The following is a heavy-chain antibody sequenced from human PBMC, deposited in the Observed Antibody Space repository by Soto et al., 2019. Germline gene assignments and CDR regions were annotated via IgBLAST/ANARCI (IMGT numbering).Heavy chain of an antibody. CDR3: ARGIRNYYGVDV. V-gene: IGHV3-74*01. Sequence: EVQLVESGGGLVQPGGSLRLSCAASGFTFSTYWMHWVSHAPGTGLEWVSRIKGDGSSTSYADSVKGRFTIARDNAKNTLYVQMTSLGAEDTAVYWCARGIRNYYGVDVWGQGTTVTVSS. D-gene: IGHD2-21*01. CDR2: IKGDGSST. CDR1: GFTFSTYW. J-gene: IGHJ6*02.